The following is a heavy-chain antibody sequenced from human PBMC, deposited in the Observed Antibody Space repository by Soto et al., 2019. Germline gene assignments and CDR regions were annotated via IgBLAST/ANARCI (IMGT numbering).Heavy chain of an antibody. Sequence: AVKVSCKASWSSFSSYAISLVRQAPGQGLEWMGGIIPIFGTANYAQKFQGRVTITADESTSTAYMELSSLRSEDTAVYYCARDKFIVCRRGYSYGLFAYSDQGTLVPVSA. CDR1: WSSFSSYA. J-gene: IGHJ1*01. V-gene: IGHV1-69*13. CDR2: IIPIFGTA. CDR3: ARDKFIVCRRGYSYGLFAY. D-gene: IGHD5-18*01.